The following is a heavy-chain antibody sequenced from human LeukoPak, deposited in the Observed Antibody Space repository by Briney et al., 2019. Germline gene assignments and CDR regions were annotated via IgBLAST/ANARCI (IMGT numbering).Heavy chain of an antibody. J-gene: IGHJ3*02. V-gene: IGHV4-34*01. CDR3: ARRLPSLDAFDI. Sequence: SETLSLTCAVYGGSFSGYYWSWIRQPPGKGLEWIGEINHSGNTNYNPSLKSRVTISIGTSKNQFSLKLNSLTAADTAVYYCARRLPSLDAFDIWGQGTMVTVSS. CDR2: INHSGNT. CDR1: GGSFSGYY. D-gene: IGHD4-11*01.